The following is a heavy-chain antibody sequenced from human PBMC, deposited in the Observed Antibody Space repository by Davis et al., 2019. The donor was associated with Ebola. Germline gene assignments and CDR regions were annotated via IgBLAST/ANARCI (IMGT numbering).Heavy chain of an antibody. D-gene: IGHD3-10*01. Sequence: ESLKISCAASGFTFSSYAMHWIRHPPGKGLEWIGEINHSGSTNYNPSLKSRVTISVDTSKNQFSLKLSSVTAADTAVYYCASWGRYYYGSGDYYYYGMDVWGQGTTVTVSS. J-gene: IGHJ6*02. V-gene: IGHV4-34*01. CDR3: ASWGRYYYGSGDYYYYGMDV. CDR1: GFTFSSYA. CDR2: INHSGST.